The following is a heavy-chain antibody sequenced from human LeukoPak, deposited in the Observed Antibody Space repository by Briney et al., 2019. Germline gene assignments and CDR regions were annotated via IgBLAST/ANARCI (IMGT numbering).Heavy chain of an antibody. D-gene: IGHD5-12*01. CDR2: ISSSST. CDR3: ARSSIVATRCFDC. Sequence: GGSLRLSCAASGFTFSDYYMSWIRQTPGKGLEWISYISSSSTYADSVKGRFTISRDNAKNSPYLQMNSLRVEDTAVYYCARSSIVATRCFDCWGQGTLVTVSS. V-gene: IGHV3-11*06. J-gene: IGHJ4*02. CDR1: GFTFSDYY.